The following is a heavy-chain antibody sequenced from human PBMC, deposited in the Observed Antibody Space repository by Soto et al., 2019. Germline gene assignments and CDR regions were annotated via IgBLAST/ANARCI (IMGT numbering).Heavy chain of an antibody. D-gene: IGHD6-13*01. CDR1: GYTFTGYY. CDR2: INPNSGGT. Sequence: QVQLVQSGAEGKKPGASVKVSCKASGYTFTGYYMHWVRQAPGQGLEWMGWINPNSGGTNYAQKFQGWVTMTRDTSISTAYMEVSRLGSDDTAVYCCARDLFASGSWPTAPDGMDVWGQGTTVTVSS. V-gene: IGHV1-2*04. CDR3: ARDLFASGSWPTAPDGMDV. J-gene: IGHJ6*02.